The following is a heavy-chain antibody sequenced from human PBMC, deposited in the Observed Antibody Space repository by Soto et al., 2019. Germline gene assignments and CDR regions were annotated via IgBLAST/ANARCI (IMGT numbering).Heavy chain of an antibody. D-gene: IGHD5-12*01. J-gene: IGHJ4*02. V-gene: IGHV1-3*01. CDR3: AKGGSASGYDPWALLFDY. CDR2: INASNGNT. CDR1: GYTFTSYA. Sequence: ASVKVSCKASGYTFTSYAMHWVRQAPGQRLEWLVCINASNGNTKYSQKFQGRFTITRDTSASTVYMEMSSLRSEDTAVYYCAKGGSASGYDPWALLFDYWGQGTLVTVSS.